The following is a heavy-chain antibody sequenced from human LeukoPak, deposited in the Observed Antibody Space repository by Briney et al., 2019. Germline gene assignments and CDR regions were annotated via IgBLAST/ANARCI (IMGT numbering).Heavy chain of an antibody. CDR1: GLSFNIHA. Sequence: GGSLRLSCAASGLSFNIHAMHWVRQAPGKGLEWVSSVGGGDDAHYADSVKGRFTVSRDDSKNTVYLQMNTLRGEDTAMYYCAKDATPRNAIWDYFDLWGQGTLVTVSS. J-gene: IGHJ5*02. D-gene: IGHD1-7*01. CDR2: VGGGDDA. V-gene: IGHV3-23*01. CDR3: AKDATPRNAIWDYFDL.